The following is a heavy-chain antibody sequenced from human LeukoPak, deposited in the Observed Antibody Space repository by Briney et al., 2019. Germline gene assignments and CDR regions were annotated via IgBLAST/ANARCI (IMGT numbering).Heavy chain of an antibody. D-gene: IGHD4-17*01. V-gene: IGHV1-8*03. Sequence: ASVKVSCKTSGYTFTSYHINWVRQATGQRLEWIGWMNPYSGDRGYAQKFQGRLSITSDTTISTAYMDLSSLRSGDTAVYFCARTTSLTASGYDYCGQGTLVTVSS. CDR1: GYTFTSYH. CDR3: ARTTSLTASGYDY. CDR2: MNPYSGDR. J-gene: IGHJ4*02.